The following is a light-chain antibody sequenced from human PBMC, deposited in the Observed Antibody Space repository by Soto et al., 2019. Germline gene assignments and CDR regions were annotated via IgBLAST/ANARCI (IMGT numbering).Light chain of an antibody. CDR3: QQSDSYPYT. V-gene: IGKV1-39*01. CDR1: QSITNY. J-gene: IGKJ2*01. Sequence: DIQMTQSPSSLSVSVGDRVTITCRASQSITNYLNWYQQKPGKAPKLLVYAASSLQSGVPSRFSGNGSGTDFTRTISSLQPEDFASYYCQQSDSYPYTFGQGTKLEIK. CDR2: AAS.